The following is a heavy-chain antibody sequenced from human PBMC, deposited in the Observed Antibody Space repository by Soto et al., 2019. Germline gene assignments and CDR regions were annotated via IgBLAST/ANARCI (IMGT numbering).Heavy chain of an antibody. J-gene: IGHJ4*02. V-gene: IGHV3-7*01. CDR2: INQDGSEK. CDR1: GFTFSSYW. CDR3: ARSLDF. Sequence: GGSLRLSCAASGFTFSSYWMDWVRQAPGKGLEWVAHINQDGSEKHYVDSVKGRFTIFRDNAKNSLYLQMSSLTAEDSALYYFARSLDFWGQGTLVTVSS.